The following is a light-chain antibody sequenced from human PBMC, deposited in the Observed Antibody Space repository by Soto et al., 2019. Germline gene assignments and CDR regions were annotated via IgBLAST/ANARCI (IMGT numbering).Light chain of an antibody. Sequence: QSVLTQPASVSGSPGQSITISCTGTSSDIGGYNYVSWYQQHPGKAPKLMIYEVSNRPSGVSDRFSASKSGNTASLTISGLQAEDEADYYCSSYTGTLDVFGTGTKLTVL. CDR3: SSYTGTLDV. V-gene: IGLV2-14*01. CDR2: EVS. J-gene: IGLJ1*01. CDR1: SSDIGGYNY.